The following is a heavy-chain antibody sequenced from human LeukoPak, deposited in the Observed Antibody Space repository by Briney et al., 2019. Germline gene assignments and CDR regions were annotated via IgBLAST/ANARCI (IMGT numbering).Heavy chain of an antibody. CDR3: ARGDIVVVPARKGWFDP. CDR1: GGSFSGYY. J-gene: IGHJ5*02. Sequence: SETLSLTCAVYGGSFSGYYWSWIRQPPGKGLEWNGEINHSGSTNYNPSLKSRVTISVDTSKNQFSLKLSSVTAADTAVYYCARGDIVVVPARKGWFDPWGQGTLVTVSS. CDR2: INHSGST. D-gene: IGHD2-2*01. V-gene: IGHV4-34*01.